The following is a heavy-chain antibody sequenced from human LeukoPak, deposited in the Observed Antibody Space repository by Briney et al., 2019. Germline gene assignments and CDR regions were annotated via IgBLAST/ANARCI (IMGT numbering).Heavy chain of an antibody. CDR1: GGSISSGGYY. V-gene: IGHV4-61*03. CDR2: IYYSGST. Sequence: ASETLSLTCTVSGGSISSGGYYWSWIRQHPGKGLEWIGYIYYSGSTNYNPSLRSRVTISVDTSKNHFSLRLSSVTAADTAMYYCARAGGVDTAMDANFDYWGQGTLVTVSS. J-gene: IGHJ4*02. D-gene: IGHD5-18*01. CDR3: ARAGGVDTAMDANFDY.